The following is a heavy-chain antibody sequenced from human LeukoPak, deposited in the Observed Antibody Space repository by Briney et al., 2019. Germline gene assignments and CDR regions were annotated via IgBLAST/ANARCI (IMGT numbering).Heavy chain of an antibody. J-gene: IGHJ4*02. CDR1: GGSIGNNY. V-gene: IGHV4-59*08. Sequence: PSETLSLTCTVSGGSIGNNYWTWIRQPPGKGLEYIGYIYYTGATNYNPSLKSRVTISVDTSKSQFSLKLSSVTAADTAVCFCAKYGNSGWVIDNWGQGALVTVSS. CDR3: AKYGNSGWVIDN. CDR2: IYYTGAT. D-gene: IGHD6-19*01.